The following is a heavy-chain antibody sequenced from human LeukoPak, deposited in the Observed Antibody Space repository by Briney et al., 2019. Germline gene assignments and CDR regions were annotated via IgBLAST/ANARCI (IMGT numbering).Heavy chain of an antibody. J-gene: IGHJ4*02. CDR1: GFTFSSYA. D-gene: IGHD3-10*01. CDR2: ISGSGGST. V-gene: IGHV3-23*01. CDR3: AKVGVAMVRGVIGYYFDY. Sequence: GGSLRLSCAASGFTFSSYAMSWVRQAPGKELEWVSAISGSGGSTYYADSVKGRFTISRDNSKNTLYLQMNSLRAEDTAVYYCAKVGVAMVRGVIGYYFDYWGQGTLVTVPS.